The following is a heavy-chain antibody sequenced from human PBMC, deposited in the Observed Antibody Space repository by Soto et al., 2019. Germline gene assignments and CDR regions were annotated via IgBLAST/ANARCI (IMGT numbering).Heavy chain of an antibody. V-gene: IGHV1-18*04. Sequence: QVQLVQSGAEVKKPGASVKVSCRASGYSFTNYGISWVRQAPGQGPEWMGWISGPNGDTNHPQSLQGRVTMTTDTSRNTAYMELRSLRSDDTAVYYCARHRFNYYDNTVYYYFDYWGQGTLVTVSS. J-gene: IGHJ4*02. CDR3: ARHRFNYYDNTVYYYFDY. CDR2: ISGPNGDT. D-gene: IGHD3-22*01. CDR1: GYSFTNYG.